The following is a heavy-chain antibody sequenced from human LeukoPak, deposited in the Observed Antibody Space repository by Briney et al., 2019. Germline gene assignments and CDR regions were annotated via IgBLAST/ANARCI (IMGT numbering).Heavy chain of an antibody. J-gene: IGHJ3*02. CDR3: AKDQEPYYYGSGTDAFDI. Sequence: GGSLRLSCAAPGFTFSSYAMSWVRQAPGKGLEWVSAISGSGGSTYYADSVKGRFTISRDNSKNTLYLQMNSLRAEDTAVYYCAKDQEPYYYGSGTDAFDIWGQGTMVTVSS. D-gene: IGHD3-10*01. CDR2: ISGSGGST. V-gene: IGHV3-23*01. CDR1: GFTFSSYA.